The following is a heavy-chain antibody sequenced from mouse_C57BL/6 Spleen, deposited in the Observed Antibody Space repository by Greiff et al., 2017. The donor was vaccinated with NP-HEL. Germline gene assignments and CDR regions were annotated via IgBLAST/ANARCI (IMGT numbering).Heavy chain of an antibody. V-gene: IGHV2-2*01. CDR2: IWSGGST. D-gene: IGHD1-1*01. Sequence: VKLVESGPGLVQPSQSLSITCTVSGFSLTSYGVHWVRQSPGKGLEWLGVIWSGGSTDYNAAFISRLSISKDNSKSQVFFKMNSLQADDTAIYYCARPVITTVVGYYAMDYWGQGTSVTVSS. CDR3: ARPVITTVVGYYAMDY. J-gene: IGHJ4*01. CDR1: GFSLTSYG.